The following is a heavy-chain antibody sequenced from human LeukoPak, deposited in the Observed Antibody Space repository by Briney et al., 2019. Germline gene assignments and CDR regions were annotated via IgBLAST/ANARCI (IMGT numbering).Heavy chain of an antibody. CDR3: AKGFVGGGMDV. V-gene: IGHV3-23*01. CDR1: AFTFSSYD. D-gene: IGHD3-16*01. Sequence: GGSLRLSCAASAFTFSSYDMSWVRQAPGKGLEWVSGISDSGRSTYYADSVKGRFTISRDNSKNTLYLQMNSLRAEDTAVYYCAKGFVGGGMDVWGQGTTVTVSS. J-gene: IGHJ6*02. CDR2: ISDSGRST.